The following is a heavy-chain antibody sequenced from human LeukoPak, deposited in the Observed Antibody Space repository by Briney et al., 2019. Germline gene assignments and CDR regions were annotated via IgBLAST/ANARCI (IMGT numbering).Heavy chain of an antibody. J-gene: IGHJ4*02. Sequence: GGSLRLSCGTSGFNFNGHWMSWVRQAPGKGLEWVADMDQYGSEEHYLDSVKGRFTISRDNAQKSLFLHMDSLRAEDTAIYYCATDRLARLNYWGQGTLVTASS. D-gene: IGHD2-21*02. CDR3: ATDRLARLNY. CDR1: GFNFNGHW. V-gene: IGHV3-7*03. CDR2: MDQYGSEE.